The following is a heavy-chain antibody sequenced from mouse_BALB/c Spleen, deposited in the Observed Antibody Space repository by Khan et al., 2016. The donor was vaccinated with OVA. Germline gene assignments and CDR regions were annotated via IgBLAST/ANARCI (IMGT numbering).Heavy chain of an antibody. Sequence: QVQLQQSGPELVRPGVSVKISCKGSGYTFTDYAMYWVKQSHAKSLEWIGLISTYSGNTNYNQKFKGKATMTVDKSSSTAYMELARLTSEDYAIYYGASPAYDGYYDYWGQGTTLTVSS. V-gene: IGHV1S137*01. CDR3: ASPAYDGYYDY. CDR2: ISTYSGNT. D-gene: IGHD2-3*01. CDR1: GYTFTDYA. J-gene: IGHJ2*01.